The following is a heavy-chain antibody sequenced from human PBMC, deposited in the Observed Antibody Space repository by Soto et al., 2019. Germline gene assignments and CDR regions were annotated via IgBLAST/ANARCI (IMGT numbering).Heavy chain of an antibody. CDR2: ISSSSSYI. J-gene: IGHJ3*02. CDR1: GFTFSSYS. V-gene: IGHV3-21*01. Sequence: EVQLVESGGGLVKPGGSLRLSCAASGFTFSSYSMNWVRQAPGKGLEWVSSISSSSSYIYYADSVKGRFTISRDNAKNSLYLQMNSLRAEDTAVYYCARDLQVFDYIWGSYRRDAFDIWGQGTMVTVSS. D-gene: IGHD3-16*02. CDR3: ARDLQVFDYIWGSYRRDAFDI.